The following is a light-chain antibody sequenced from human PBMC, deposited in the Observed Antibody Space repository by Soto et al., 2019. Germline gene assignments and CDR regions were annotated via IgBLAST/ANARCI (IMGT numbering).Light chain of an antibody. Sequence: QSALTQPRSVSGSPGQSVTISCTGTSSDVGGYNYVSWYQQHPGKAPKLMIYDVSKRPSGVPDRFSGSKSGNTASLTISALQADDEADYYCCSYAGSFSLVFGGGTKVTVL. CDR3: CSYAGSFSLV. J-gene: IGLJ2*01. CDR2: DVS. CDR1: SSDVGGYNY. V-gene: IGLV2-11*01.